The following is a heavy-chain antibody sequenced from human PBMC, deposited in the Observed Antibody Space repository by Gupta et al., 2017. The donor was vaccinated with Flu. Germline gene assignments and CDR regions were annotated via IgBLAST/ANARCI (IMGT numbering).Heavy chain of an antibody. CDR1: GGSISSSSYY. CDR2: IYYSGST. Sequence: QLQLQESGPGLVKPSETLSLTCTVPGGSISSSSYYWGWIRQPPGKGLEWIGSIYYSGSTYYNPSLKSRVTISVDTSKNQFSLKLSSVTAADTAVYYCARGQTSSFDYWGQGTLVTVSS. J-gene: IGHJ4*02. CDR3: ARGQTSSFDY. V-gene: IGHV4-39*01.